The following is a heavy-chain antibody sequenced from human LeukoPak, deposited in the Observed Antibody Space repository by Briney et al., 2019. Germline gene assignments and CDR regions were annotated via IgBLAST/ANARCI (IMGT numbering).Heavy chain of an antibody. Sequence: SQTLSLTCAISGDSVSSNSAVWNWIRQSPSRGLEWLGRTYYRSKWYNDYAVSVKSRITINPDTSKNQFSLQLNSVTPEDTAVYYCARGSDIVVVPPSQYYYGMDVWGQGTTVTVSS. D-gene: IGHD2-2*01. CDR1: GDSVSSNSAV. CDR3: ARGSDIVVVPPSQYYYGMDV. J-gene: IGHJ6*02. CDR2: TYYRSKWYN. V-gene: IGHV6-1*01.